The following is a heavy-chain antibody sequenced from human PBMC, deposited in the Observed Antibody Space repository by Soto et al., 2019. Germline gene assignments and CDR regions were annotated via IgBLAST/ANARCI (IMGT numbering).Heavy chain of an antibody. J-gene: IGHJ4*02. Sequence: TWWSLRLSCSASVFTFSDYYMSWSRQAPGKGLEWLSYSSNSGTYTRYADSVKGRFSISRDNAKNSLFLQINSLRGEDTAIYYCARSGDNYNVLDYWGQGTPVTVSS. CDR3: ARSGDNYNVLDY. CDR2: SSNSGTYT. V-gene: IGHV3-11*06. CDR1: VFTFSDYY. D-gene: IGHD3-10*02.